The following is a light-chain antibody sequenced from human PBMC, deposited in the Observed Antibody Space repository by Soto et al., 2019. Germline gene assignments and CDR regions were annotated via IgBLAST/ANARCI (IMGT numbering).Light chain of an antibody. CDR1: SSDVGGYNY. CDR2: DVS. CDR3: SSYTIGNTWV. V-gene: IGLV2-14*03. J-gene: IGLJ3*02. Sequence: QSALTQPASVSGSPGQSITISCTGTSSDVGGYNYVSWYQQHPGRAPKLIISDVSNRSSGISNRFSGSKSGNTGSLAISGLQAEDEADYYCSSYTIGNTWVFGGGTKLTVL.